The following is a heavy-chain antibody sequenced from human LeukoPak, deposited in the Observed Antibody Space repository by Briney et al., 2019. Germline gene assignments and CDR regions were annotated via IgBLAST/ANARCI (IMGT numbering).Heavy chain of an antibody. Sequence: SQTLSLTCAISGDSISSSSLTWNWIRQSPSRGLEWLGRTYYMSNWYNDYAVSVKSRLIINRDTSKNQFSLHLNFVTPEDTAVYYCARADMIRERQFDAFDIWGQGRIVAVCS. D-gene: IGHD3-10*01. CDR1: GDSISSSSLT. V-gene: IGHV6-1*01. CDR2: TYYMSNWYN. J-gene: IGHJ3*02. CDR3: ARADMIRERQFDAFDI.